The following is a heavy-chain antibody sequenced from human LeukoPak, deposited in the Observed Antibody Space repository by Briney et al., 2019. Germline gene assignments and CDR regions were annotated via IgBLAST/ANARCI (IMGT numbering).Heavy chain of an antibody. CDR2: IRYDGSNK. J-gene: IGHJ6*03. CDR3: AKDPSYGSSSYYYYYMDV. Sequence: PGGSLRLSCAASGFTFSSYGMHWVRQAPGKGLEWVAFIRYDGSNKYYADSVKGRFTISRDNSKNTLYLQMNSLRAEDTAVYYCAKDPSYGSSSYYYYYMDVWGKGTTVTVSS. D-gene: IGHD6-6*01. V-gene: IGHV3-30*02. CDR1: GFTFSSYG.